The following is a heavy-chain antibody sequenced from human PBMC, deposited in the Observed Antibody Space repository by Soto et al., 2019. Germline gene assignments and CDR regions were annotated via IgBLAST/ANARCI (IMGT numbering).Heavy chain of an antibody. D-gene: IGHD6-13*01. CDR3: ARGGEQQLVHYYYYGMDV. CDR2: INHSGST. CDR1: GGSFSGYY. V-gene: IGHV4-34*01. J-gene: IGHJ6*02. Sequence: SETLSLTCAVYGGSFSGYYWSWIRQPPGKGLEWIGEINHSGSTNYNPSLKSRVTISVDTSKNQFSLKLSSVTAADTAVYYCARGGEQQLVHYYYYGMDVWGQGTTVTVSS.